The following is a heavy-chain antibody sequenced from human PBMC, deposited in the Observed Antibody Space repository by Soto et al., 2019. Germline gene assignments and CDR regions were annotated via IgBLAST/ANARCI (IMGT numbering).Heavy chain of an antibody. J-gene: IGHJ4*02. Sequence: PSETLSLTCAVYGGSFNGYYWTWIRQPPGTGLEWIGEINHSGSTNYNPSLKSRVTISVDTSKNQFSLKLTSVTAADTAVYYCARLFYYDTSGSYYYFDYWGQGTLVTVSS. CDR2: INHSGST. D-gene: IGHD3-22*01. CDR1: GGSFNGYY. V-gene: IGHV4-34*01. CDR3: ARLFYYDTSGSYYYFDY.